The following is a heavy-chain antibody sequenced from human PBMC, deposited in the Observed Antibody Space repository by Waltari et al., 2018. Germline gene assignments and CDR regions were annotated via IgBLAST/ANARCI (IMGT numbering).Heavy chain of an antibody. CDR3: ARGTGGSSTYYFAGMDV. Sequence: QVQLQQWGAGLLKPSETLSLTCAVFGGSFSAYHWSWIRQSPGKGLAWIGEINHSGSDIYNPSLKSRVTISLDTSKRQVSLRLSSVTAADTAVYFCARGTGGSSTYYFAGMDVWGQGTTVTVSS. V-gene: IGHV4-34*01. CDR1: GGSFSAYH. J-gene: IGHJ6*02. CDR2: INHSGSD. D-gene: IGHD3-22*01.